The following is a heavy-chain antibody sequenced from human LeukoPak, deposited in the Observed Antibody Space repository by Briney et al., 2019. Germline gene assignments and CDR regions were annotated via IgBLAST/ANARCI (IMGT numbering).Heavy chain of an antibody. CDR1: GFTSSSYG. V-gene: IGHV3-33*01. Sequence: GGSLRLSCAASGFTSSSYGMHWVRQAPGTGLEWVAVIWYDGSNKYYADSVKGLFTISRDNSKNTLYLQMNSLRAEDTAVYYCARLETFSYSFDYWGQGTLVTVSS. CDR3: ARLETFSYSFDY. J-gene: IGHJ4*02. CDR2: IWYDGSNK. D-gene: IGHD1-26*01.